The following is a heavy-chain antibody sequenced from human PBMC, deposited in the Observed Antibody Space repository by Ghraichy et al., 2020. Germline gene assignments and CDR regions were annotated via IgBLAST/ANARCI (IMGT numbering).Heavy chain of an antibody. CDR2: IYSGGDT. Sequence: GGSLRLSCAASGLTVRNNYMTWVRQAPGKELEWLSVIYSGGDTYYADSVKGRFTISRDNSKNTLSLQMNSLRAEDTAVYYCARVLRYCSNGVCYTGEYFDYWGQGTVVTVSS. V-gene: IGHV3-53*01. J-gene: IGHJ4*02. D-gene: IGHD2-8*01. CDR1: GLTVRNNY. CDR3: ARVLRYCSNGVCYTGEYFDY.